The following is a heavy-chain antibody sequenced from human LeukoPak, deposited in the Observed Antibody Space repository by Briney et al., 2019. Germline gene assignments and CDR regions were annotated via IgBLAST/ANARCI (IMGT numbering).Heavy chain of an antibody. V-gene: IGHV3-7*01. CDR2: IEQDGGQK. Sequence: GGSLRLSCAASGFRFNRFSMSWVRQTPGKGLEWVANIEQDGGQKEYADSVKGRFAISRDNANNFLDLQMNSLRAEDTGVYYCASVDFDNNAHYHYYLPNWGQGTRVTVSS. J-gene: IGHJ4*02. CDR3: ASVDFDNNAHYHYYLPN. D-gene: IGHD2/OR15-2a*01. CDR1: GFRFNRFS.